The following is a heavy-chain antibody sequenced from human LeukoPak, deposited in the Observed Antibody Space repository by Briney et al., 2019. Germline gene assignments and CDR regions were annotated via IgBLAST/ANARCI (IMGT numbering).Heavy chain of an antibody. CDR1: GGSFSGYY. V-gene: IGHV4-34*01. D-gene: IGHD3-10*01. J-gene: IGHJ4*02. CDR3: AREIYYGSGFYFDY. Sequence: PSETLSLTCAVYGGSFSGYYWSWIRQPPGKGLEWIGEINHSGSTNYNPSLKSRVTISVDTSKNQFSLKLSSVTAADTALYYCAREIYYGSGFYFDYWGQGTLVTVSS. CDR2: INHSGST.